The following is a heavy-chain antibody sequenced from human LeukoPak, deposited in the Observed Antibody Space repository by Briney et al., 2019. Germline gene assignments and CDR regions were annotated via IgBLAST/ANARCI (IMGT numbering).Heavy chain of an antibody. D-gene: IGHD1-26*01. CDR1: GYTFTGYY. J-gene: IGHJ4*02. Sequence: GASVKVSCKASGYTFTGYYMHWVRQASGQGLEWMGWINPNSGGTSYAQKFQDRVTMTRDTSISTAYMELSRLRSDDTAVYYCAAVTSSKIVGATTDHLTVIDYWGQGTLVTVSS. V-gene: IGHV1-2*02. CDR2: INPNSGGT. CDR3: AAVTSSKIVGATTDHLTVIDY.